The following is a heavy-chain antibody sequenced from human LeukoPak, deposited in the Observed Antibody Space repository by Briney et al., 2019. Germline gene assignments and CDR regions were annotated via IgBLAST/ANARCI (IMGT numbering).Heavy chain of an antibody. J-gene: IGHJ6*03. D-gene: IGHD3-10*01. CDR1: GFTVSSNY. V-gene: IGHV3-53*01. CDR3: AREGSLLYYYNIDV. CDR2: IYTDGTT. Sequence: GGSLRLSCAASGFTVSSNYMSWVRQAPGEGLEWVSVIYTDGTTYYATSVEGRFIISRDTSKNTLYLQMNSLRAEDTAVYYCAREGSLLYYYNIDVWGKGTTVTVSS.